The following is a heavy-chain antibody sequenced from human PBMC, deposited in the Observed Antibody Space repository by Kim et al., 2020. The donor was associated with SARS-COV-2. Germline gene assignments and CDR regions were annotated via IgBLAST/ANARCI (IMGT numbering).Heavy chain of an antibody. Sequence: FQGRVTITADESTSTAYMELSSLRSEDTAVYYCARDPPHSNQGVYYGMDVWGQGTTVTVSS. CDR3: ARDPPHSNQGVYYGMDV. V-gene: IGHV1-69*01. D-gene: IGHD4-4*01. J-gene: IGHJ6*02.